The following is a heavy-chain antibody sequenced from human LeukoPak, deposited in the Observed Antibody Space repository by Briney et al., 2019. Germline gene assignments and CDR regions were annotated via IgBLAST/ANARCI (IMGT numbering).Heavy chain of an antibody. CDR2: INWNGGST. J-gene: IGHJ6*03. V-gene: IGHV3-20*04. CDR1: GFTFDDYG. Sequence: PGGSLRLSCAASGFTFDDYGMSWVRQAPGKGLEWVSGINWNGGSTGYANSVKGRFTISRDNAKNSLYLQMNSLRAEDTALYYCAGEAYNWNYRYYYYMDVWGKGTTVTVSS. D-gene: IGHD1-20*01. CDR3: AGEAYNWNYRYYYYMDV.